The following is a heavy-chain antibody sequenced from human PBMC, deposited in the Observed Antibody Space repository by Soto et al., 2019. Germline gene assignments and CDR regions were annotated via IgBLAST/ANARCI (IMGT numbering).Heavy chain of an antibody. CDR3: ARVRQGCSANNCYFDP. CDR2: VHISGNN. Sequence: SETLSLTCTLSGGSVRAPDWWNWVRPSPDKGLEWIAEVHISGNNNYNPSLRSRVSVSIDSSKNQFYLNLNSVTAADTAIYYCARVRQGCSANNCYFDPWGQGTQVTVSS. D-gene: IGHD1-1*01. J-gene: IGHJ5*01. CDR1: GGSVRAPDW. V-gene: IGHV4-4*02.